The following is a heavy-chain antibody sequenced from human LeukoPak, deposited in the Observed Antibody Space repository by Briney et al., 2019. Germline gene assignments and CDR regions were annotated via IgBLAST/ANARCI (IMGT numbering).Heavy chain of an antibody. Sequence: GGSLRLSCAVSGFTFSDYDMHWVRQATGKGLEWVSAIGAAGDTYYTGSVKGRFTISRENAKNSLYLQMNSLRAGDTAVYYCARVAKERVGGVYYFDYWGQGTLVTVSS. D-gene: IGHD1-1*01. V-gene: IGHV3-13*01. CDR1: GFTFSDYD. CDR3: ARVAKERVGGVYYFDY. J-gene: IGHJ4*02. CDR2: IGAAGDT.